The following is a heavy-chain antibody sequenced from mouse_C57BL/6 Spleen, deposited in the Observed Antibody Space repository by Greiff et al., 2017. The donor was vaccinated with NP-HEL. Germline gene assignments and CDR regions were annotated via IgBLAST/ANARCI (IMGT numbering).Heavy chain of an antibody. CDR3: ARHEDDYYGSSYDAMDY. Sequence: QVQLKKSGAELVKPGASVKLSCKASGYTFTEYTIHWVKQRSGQGLEWIGWFYPGSGSIKYNEKFKDKATLTADKSSSTVYMELSRLTSEDSAVYFCARHEDDYYGSSYDAMDYWGQGTSVTVSS. D-gene: IGHD1-1*01. CDR1: GYTFTEYT. J-gene: IGHJ4*01. CDR2: FYPGSGSI. V-gene: IGHV1-62-2*01.